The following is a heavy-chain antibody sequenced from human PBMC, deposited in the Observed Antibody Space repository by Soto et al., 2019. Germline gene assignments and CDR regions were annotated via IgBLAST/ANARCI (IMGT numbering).Heavy chain of an antibody. D-gene: IGHD3-9*01. CDR3: ARVNDYDILTGYYSVTVHGGFDP. CDR1: GYTFTSYG. J-gene: IGHJ5*02. CDR2: ISAYNGNT. Sequence: GASVKVSCKASGYTFTSYGISWVRQAPGQGLEWMGWISAYNGNTNYAQKLQGRVTMTTDTSTSTAYMELRSLRSDDTAVYYCARVNDYDILTGYYSVTVHGGFDPWGQGTLVTVSS. V-gene: IGHV1-18*01.